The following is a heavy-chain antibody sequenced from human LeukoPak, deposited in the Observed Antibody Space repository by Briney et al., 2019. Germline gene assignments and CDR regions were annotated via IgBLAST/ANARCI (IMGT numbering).Heavy chain of an antibody. CDR1: GISFTSYA. CDR2: IVPIYDVT. CDR3: ARGGALYYDSSGYYLT. J-gene: IGHJ4*02. D-gene: IGHD3-22*01. Sequence: SVKVSCKASGISFTSYAISWVRQAPGQGLEWMGAIVPIYDVTNYAQTFRGRVTMTADESTSTAYMELSSLRSEDTAVYYCARGGALYYDSSGYYLTWGQGTLVTVSS. V-gene: IGHV1-69*13.